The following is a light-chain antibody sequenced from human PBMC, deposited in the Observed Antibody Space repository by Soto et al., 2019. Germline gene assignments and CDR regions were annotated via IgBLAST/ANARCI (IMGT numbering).Light chain of an antibody. CDR1: QTLSSW. CDR3: QHYDSYSEA. Sequence: QMNQYPSTLSGSVGDRVTITCRASQTLSSWLAWYQQKPGKAPKLLIYTASTLKSGVPSRFSGSGSGTEFTLTISSLQPDDFATYYCQHYDSYSEAFGQGTKVDI. V-gene: IGKV1-5*03. CDR2: TAS. J-gene: IGKJ1*01.